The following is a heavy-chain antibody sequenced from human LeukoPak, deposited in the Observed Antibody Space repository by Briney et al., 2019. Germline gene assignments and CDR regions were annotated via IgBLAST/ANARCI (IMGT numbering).Heavy chain of an antibody. V-gene: IGHV3-30*02. D-gene: IGHD3-9*01. CDR2: IRYDGSNK. Sequence: GGSLRLSCAASRFTFSSYGMHWVRQAPGKGLEWVAFIRYDGSNKDYADSVKGRFTISRDNSKNTLYLQMNSLRAEDTAVYYCARARYLDSPVDYWGQGTLVTVSS. CDR1: RFTFSSYG. J-gene: IGHJ4*02. CDR3: ARARYLDSPVDY.